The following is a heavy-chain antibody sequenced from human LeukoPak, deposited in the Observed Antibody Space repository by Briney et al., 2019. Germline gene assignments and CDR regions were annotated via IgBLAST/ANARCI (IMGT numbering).Heavy chain of an antibody. J-gene: IGHJ4*02. CDR1: GFTFSSYA. D-gene: IGHD1-1*01. Sequence: PGGSLRLSCAASGFTFSSYAMHWVRQAPGKGLEWVAVISYDGSNKYYADSVKGRFTISRDNSKNTLYLQMNSLRAEDTAVYYCARDRSKVQDYWGQGTLVTVSS. CDR3: ARDRSKVQDY. V-gene: IGHV3-30-3*01. CDR2: ISYDGSNK.